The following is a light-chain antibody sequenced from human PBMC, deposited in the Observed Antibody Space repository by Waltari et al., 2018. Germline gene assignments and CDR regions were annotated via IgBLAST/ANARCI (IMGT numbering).Light chain of an antibody. J-gene: IGKJ3*01. Sequence: DVLMTQSPLSLTVTLGQPASFSCKSSQSLVHSDGNTSLNWFHQRPGQSPRRLIYQVSIRDSGVPDRFSGSGSGTDFTLRISRVEAEDVGVYYCMKGRRWFTFGPGTKVEI. V-gene: IGKV2-30*02. CDR3: MKGRRWFT. CDR1: QSLVHSDGNTS. CDR2: QVS.